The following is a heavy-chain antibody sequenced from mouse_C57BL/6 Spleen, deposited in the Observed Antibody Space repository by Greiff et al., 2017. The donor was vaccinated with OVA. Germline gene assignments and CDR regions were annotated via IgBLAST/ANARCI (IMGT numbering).Heavy chain of an antibody. CDR3: AQTAQATLFSY. D-gene: IGHD3-2*02. CDR2: IYPGDGDT. Sequence: LQESGAELVKPGASVKISCKASGYAFSSYWLNWVKQRPGKGLEWIGQIYPGDGDTNYNGKFKGKATLTADKSSSTAYMQLSSLTSEDSAVYFCAQTAQATLFSYWGQGTLVTVSA. CDR1: GYAFSSYW. J-gene: IGHJ3*01. V-gene: IGHV1-80*01.